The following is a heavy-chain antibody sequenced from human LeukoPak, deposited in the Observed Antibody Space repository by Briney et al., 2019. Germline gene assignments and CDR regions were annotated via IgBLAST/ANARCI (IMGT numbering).Heavy chain of an antibody. D-gene: IGHD5-18*01. CDR2: ISGDGGST. J-gene: IGHJ4*02. CDR1: GFTFDDYA. V-gene: IGHV3-43*02. Sequence: GSLRLSCAASGFTFDDYAMHWVRQAPGKVLELVSLISGDGGSTYYADSVKGRFTISRDNSKDSLYLQMNSLRTEDTALYYCAKDILTAMVNDDYWGQGTLVTVSS. CDR3: AKDILTAMVNDDY.